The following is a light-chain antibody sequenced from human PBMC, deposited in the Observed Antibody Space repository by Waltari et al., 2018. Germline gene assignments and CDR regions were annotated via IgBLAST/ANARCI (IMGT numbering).Light chain of an antibody. CDR1: QSISSW. Sequence: DIQMTQSPSTLSASVGDRVTITSRASQSISSWLAWYQQKPGKAPKLLIYKASSLEGGVPSRFSGSGSGTEFTLTISSLQPDDFATYYCQQYNSYSSTFGQGTKVEIK. CDR3: QQYNSYSST. V-gene: IGKV1-5*03. J-gene: IGKJ1*01. CDR2: KAS.